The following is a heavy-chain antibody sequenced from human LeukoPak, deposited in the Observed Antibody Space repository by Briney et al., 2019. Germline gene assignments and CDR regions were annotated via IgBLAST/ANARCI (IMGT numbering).Heavy chain of an antibody. CDR1: GYTFTCYY. CDR2: INPSGGST. Sequence: ASVKVSCKASGYTFTCYYMHWVRQAPGQGLEWMGIINPSGGSTSYAQKFLGRVTMTRDTSTSTVYMELSSLRSEDTAVYYCARDGEAHLYYDILTGYWDYFDYWGQGTLVTVSS. V-gene: IGHV1-46*01. D-gene: IGHD3-9*01. CDR3: ARDGEAHLYYDILTGYWDYFDY. J-gene: IGHJ4*02.